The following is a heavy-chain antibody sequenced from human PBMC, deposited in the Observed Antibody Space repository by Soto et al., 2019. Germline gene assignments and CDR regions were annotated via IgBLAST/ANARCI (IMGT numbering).Heavy chain of an antibody. CDR3: VRRVASVHRSWFDP. J-gene: IGHJ5*02. V-gene: IGHV1-8*01. CDR1: EDTFTHYD. CDR2: MNPNTGNI. D-gene: IGHD2-21*01. Sequence: VELVQSGAEVKKPGASVRVSCQASEDTFTHYDLNWVRQATGQGVEWMGWMNPNTGNIDYAHKFQRRVTTTMDTSTRTVYMELSSLRSDDTAVYYCVRRVASVHRSWFDPWGQGTLVTVSS.